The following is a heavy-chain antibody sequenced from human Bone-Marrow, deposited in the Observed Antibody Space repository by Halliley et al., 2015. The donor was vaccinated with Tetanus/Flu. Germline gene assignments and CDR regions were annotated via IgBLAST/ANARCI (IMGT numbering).Heavy chain of an antibody. V-gene: IGHV3-30*18. D-gene: IGHD6-19*01. CDR1: GFTFSAYY. CDR2: ISFDGSDK. CDR3: AKDGSSGSYEKSNWFDP. J-gene: IGHJ5*02. Sequence: SLRLSCAASGFTFSAYYMHWVRQAPGKGLEWVAGISFDGSDKYYTDSVKGRFTISRDNSKNTLYLQMNSLRTEDTAVYFCAKDGSSGSYEKSNWFDPWGQGTLLNVSS.